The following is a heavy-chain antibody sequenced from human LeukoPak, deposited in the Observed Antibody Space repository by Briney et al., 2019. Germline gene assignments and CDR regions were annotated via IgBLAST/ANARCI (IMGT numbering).Heavy chain of an antibody. CDR1: GFTFSSYG. D-gene: IGHD2-8*01. V-gene: IGHV3-30*02. J-gene: IGHJ4*02. Sequence: GGSLRLSCAASGFTFSSYGMHWVRQAPGKGLEWVAFIRYDGSNKYYADSVKGRFTISRDNSKNTLYLQMNSLRAEDTAVYYCAKGGVLYYGLDYWGQGTLVTVSS. CDR3: AKGGVLYYGLDY. CDR2: IRYDGSNK.